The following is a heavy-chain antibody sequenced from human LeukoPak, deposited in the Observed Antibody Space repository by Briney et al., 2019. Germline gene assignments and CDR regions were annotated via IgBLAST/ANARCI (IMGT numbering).Heavy chain of an antibody. D-gene: IGHD1-26*01. CDR1: GFTFSSYS. CDR3: AKGRIGWAAFVI. J-gene: IGHJ3*02. V-gene: IGHV3-21*04. Sequence: GGSLRLSCAASGFTFSSYSMNWVRQAPGKGLEWVSSISSSSSYIYYADSVKGRFTISRDNSKNTLYLQMKSLRAEDTAVYYCAKGRIGWAAFVIWGQRTMVTFSS. CDR2: ISSSSSYI.